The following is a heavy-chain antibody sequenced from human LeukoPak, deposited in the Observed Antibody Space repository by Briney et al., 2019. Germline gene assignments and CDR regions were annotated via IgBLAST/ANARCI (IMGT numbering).Heavy chain of an antibody. Sequence: SETLSLTCTVSGGSISSYYWSWIRQPPEKGLEWIGYIYYSGSTNYNPSLKSRVTISVDTSKNQFSLKLSSVTAADTAVYYCARGGDTGSFDYWGQGTLVTVSS. CDR2: IYYSGST. J-gene: IGHJ4*02. D-gene: IGHD3-16*01. V-gene: IGHV4-59*01. CDR3: ARGGDTGSFDY. CDR1: GGSISSYY.